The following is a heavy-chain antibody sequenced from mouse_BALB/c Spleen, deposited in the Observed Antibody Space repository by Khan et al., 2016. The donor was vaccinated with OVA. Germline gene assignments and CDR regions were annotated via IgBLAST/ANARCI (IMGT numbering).Heavy chain of an antibody. CDR2: ISYGGNT. D-gene: IGHD1-1*01. J-gene: IGHJ2*01. CDR1: GYSITSDCA. V-gene: IGHV3-2*02. Sequence: VQLKESGPGLVKPSQSLSLTCTVTGYSITSDCAWYLLRQLPGNQLEWMGFISYGGNTNYTPSLKSRISITRDTSKNQFFLQLNSVTTEDTATEDCARVYGGDCDYWGQGTTLTVSS. CDR3: ARVYGGDCDY.